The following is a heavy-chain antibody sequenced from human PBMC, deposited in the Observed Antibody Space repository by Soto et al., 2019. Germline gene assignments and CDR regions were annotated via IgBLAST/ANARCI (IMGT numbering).Heavy chain of an antibody. J-gene: IGHJ5*02. D-gene: IGHD3-22*01. CDR3: ARDPRTYYYDTIDSGIDP. V-gene: IGHV1-18*01. CDR2: ISGYNGNT. CDR1: GYTFTTYG. Sequence: QVQLVQSGPEVKKPGASVTVFCKASGYTFTTYGISWVRQAPGQGLEWMGWISGYNGNTNYAQKFQGRVTLTTDTYTSTAYMELRSLRSDDTAVYYCARDPRTYYYDTIDSGIDPWGQGTLVTVSS.